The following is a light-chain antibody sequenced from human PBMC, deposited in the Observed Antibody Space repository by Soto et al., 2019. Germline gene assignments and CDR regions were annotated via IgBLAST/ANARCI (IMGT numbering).Light chain of an antibody. CDR2: DVN. CDR1: SSDVGGYNY. CDR3: CSYAGSSTYV. Sequence: QSVLTQPLSVSGSPGHSVTISCTGTSSDVGGYNYVSWYQQHPGKAPKLMIYDVNKRPSGVPVRFSGSKSDNTASLTISGLQAEDEADYYCCSYAGSSTYVFGTGTKVTVL. J-gene: IGLJ1*01. V-gene: IGLV2-11*01.